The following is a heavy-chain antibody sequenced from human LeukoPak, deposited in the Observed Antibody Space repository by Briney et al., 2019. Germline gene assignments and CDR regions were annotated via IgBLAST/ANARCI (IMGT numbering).Heavy chain of an antibody. J-gene: IGHJ4*02. CDR2: IKQDGSEK. Sequence: GGSLRLSCAASDFTFGNFWMSWVRQAPGKGLEWVANIKQDGSEKYSVDSVKGRFTISRDNAKNSLYLQMNSLRAEDTAVYYCARFETVSAKPFEYWGQGTLVTVSS. CDR1: DFTFGNFW. CDR3: ARFETVSAKPFEY. D-gene: IGHD5/OR15-5a*01. V-gene: IGHV3-7*01.